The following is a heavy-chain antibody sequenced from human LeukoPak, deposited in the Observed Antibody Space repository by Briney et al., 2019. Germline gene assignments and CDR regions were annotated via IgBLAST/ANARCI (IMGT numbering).Heavy chain of an antibody. D-gene: IGHD6-19*01. CDR3: SREGGSGWYYFDY. CDR2: IIPIFGTA. V-gene: IGHV1-69*13. Sequence: SVKVSCKASGGTFSSYAISWVRQAPGQGLEWIGGIIPIFGTANYAQKFHGRVTITAEESTSTAYMELSSLRSEDTAVYYCSREGGSGWYYFDYWGQGSLVSVSS. J-gene: IGHJ4*02. CDR1: GGTFSSYA.